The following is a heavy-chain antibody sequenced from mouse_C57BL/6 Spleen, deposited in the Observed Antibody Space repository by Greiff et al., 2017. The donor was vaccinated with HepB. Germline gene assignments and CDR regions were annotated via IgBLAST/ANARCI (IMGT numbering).Heavy chain of an antibody. CDR2: IYPSYSET. J-gene: IGHJ3*01. Sequence: QVQLQQPGAELVRPGSSVKLSCKASGYTFTSYWMDWVKQRPGQGLEWIGNIYPSYSETHYNQKFKDKATLTVDKSSSTAYMQLSSLTSEDSAVYYCAREGYGSSLFAYWGQGTLVTVSA. CDR1: GYTFTSYW. CDR3: AREGYGSSLFAY. V-gene: IGHV1-61*01. D-gene: IGHD1-1*01.